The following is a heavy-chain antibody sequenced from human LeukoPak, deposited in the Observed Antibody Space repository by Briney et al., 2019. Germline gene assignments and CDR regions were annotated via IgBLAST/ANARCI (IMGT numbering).Heavy chain of an antibody. CDR1: GFTVSSNY. J-gene: IGHJ4*02. Sequence: PGGSLRLSCAASGFTVSSNYMSWVRQAPGKGLEWVSVIYSGGSTYYADSVKGRFTISRDNSKNTLYLQMNSLRAEDTAVYYCARVRIYSSGWYWGYYFDYWGQGTLVTVSS. V-gene: IGHV3-66*01. D-gene: IGHD6-19*01. CDR2: IYSGGST. CDR3: ARVRIYSSGWYWGYYFDY.